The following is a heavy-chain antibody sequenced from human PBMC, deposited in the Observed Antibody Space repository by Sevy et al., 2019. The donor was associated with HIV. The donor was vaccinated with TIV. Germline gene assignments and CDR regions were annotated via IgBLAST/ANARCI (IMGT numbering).Heavy chain of an antibody. CDR1: GFTFSNHA. CDR2: ITGNGETT. V-gene: IGHV3-23*01. J-gene: IGHJ4*02. CDR3: ARGGDFNDRSAKRDFDY. D-gene: IGHD3-22*01. Sequence: GGSLRLSCVASGFTFSNHAMAWVRQAPGKGLEWVSGITGNGETTYYRDSVKGRFAISRDNSKNTLYLQMNSLRVEDTAVYFCARGGDFNDRSAKRDFDYWGQGTLVTVSS.